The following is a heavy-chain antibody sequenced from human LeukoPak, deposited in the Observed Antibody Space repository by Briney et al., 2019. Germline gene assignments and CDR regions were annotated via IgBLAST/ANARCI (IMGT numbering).Heavy chain of an antibody. V-gene: IGHV4-39*07. Sequence: SETLSLTCTVSGGSISSSSYYWGWIRQPPGKGLEWIGSIYYSGSTYYNPSLKSRVTISVDTSKNQFSLKLSSVTAADTAVYYCARAGGSGWFPDAFDIWGQGTMVTVSS. CDR3: ARAGGSGWFPDAFDI. D-gene: IGHD6-19*01. J-gene: IGHJ3*02. CDR1: GGSISSSSYY. CDR2: IYYSGST.